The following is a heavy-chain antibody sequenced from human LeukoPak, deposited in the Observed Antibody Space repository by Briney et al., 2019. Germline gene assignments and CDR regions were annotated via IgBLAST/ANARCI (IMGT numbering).Heavy chain of an antibody. J-gene: IGHJ4*01. CDR3: ARGAGGKWEPTDC. D-gene: IGHD1-26*01. CDR2: IVVGSGNT. Sequence: ASVKVSCKASGFTFTSSAVQWVRQARGQRLEWIGWIVVGSGNTNYAQKFQERVTITRDMSTSTAYMELSSLRSEDTAVYYCARGAGGKWEPTDCWGQEPWSPSPQ. V-gene: IGHV1-58*01. CDR1: GFTFTSSA.